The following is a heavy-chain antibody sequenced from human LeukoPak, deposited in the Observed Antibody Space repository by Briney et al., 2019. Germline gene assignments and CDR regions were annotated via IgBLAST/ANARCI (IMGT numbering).Heavy chain of an antibody. V-gene: IGHV1-69*04. CDR2: IIAILGIA. CDR3: ASGGYCSGGSCYSPYFDY. CDR1: GGTFISYA. Sequence: SVKVSCKASGGTFISYAISWVRQAPGQGVEWMGRIIAILGIANYAQKFQGRVTITADKSTSTAYMELSSLRSEDTAVYYCASGGYCSGGSCYSPYFDYWGQGTLVTVSS. J-gene: IGHJ4*02. D-gene: IGHD2-15*01.